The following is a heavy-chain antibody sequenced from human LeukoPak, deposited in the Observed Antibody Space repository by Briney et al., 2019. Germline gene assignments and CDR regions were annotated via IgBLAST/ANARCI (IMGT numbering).Heavy chain of an antibody. CDR1: GFTFSTFG. Sequence: PGGSLRLSCAASGFTFSTFGMSWLRQAPGKGLEWVSAISGSGSNTYYADAVKGRFTFSRDNSKNTLYLQMSSLRAEDTAIYYCAKRLSSTSSRGAFDVWGHGIVVTVSS. CDR3: AKRLSSTSSRGAFDV. D-gene: IGHD3-10*01. J-gene: IGHJ3*01. CDR2: ISGSGSNT. V-gene: IGHV3-23*01.